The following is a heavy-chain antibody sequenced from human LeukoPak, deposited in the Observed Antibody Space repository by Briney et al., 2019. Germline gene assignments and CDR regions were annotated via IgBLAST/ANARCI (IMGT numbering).Heavy chain of an antibody. Sequence: GGSLRLSCAASGFTFSSYWMSWVRQAPGKGLEWVANIKQDGSEKYYVDSVKGRFTISRDNAKNSLYLQMNSLRAEDTAVYYCARAPAAALDAFDIWGQGTMVTVSS. J-gene: IGHJ3*02. CDR1: GFTFSSYW. CDR3: ARAPAAALDAFDI. CDR2: IKQDGSEK. V-gene: IGHV3-7*01. D-gene: IGHD6-13*01.